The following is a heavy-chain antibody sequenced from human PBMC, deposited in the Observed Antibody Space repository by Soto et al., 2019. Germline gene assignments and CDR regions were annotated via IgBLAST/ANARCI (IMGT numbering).Heavy chain of an antibody. Sequence: SVKVSCKASGGTFSSYTISWVRQAPGQGLEWMGRIIPILGIANYAQKFQGRVTTTADKSTSTAYMELSSLRSEDTAVYYCAREEVARPYYFDYWGQGTLVTVSS. J-gene: IGHJ4*02. V-gene: IGHV1-69*04. CDR1: GGTFSSYT. CDR3: AREEVARPYYFDY. CDR2: IIPILGIA. D-gene: IGHD2-15*01.